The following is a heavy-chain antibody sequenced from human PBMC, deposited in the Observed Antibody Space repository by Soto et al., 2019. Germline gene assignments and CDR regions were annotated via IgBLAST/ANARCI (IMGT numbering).Heavy chain of an antibody. J-gene: IGHJ5*02. V-gene: IGHV2-5*02. CDR2: IYWDDDK. Sequence: QITLKESGPTLVKPTQTLTLTCTFSGFSLSTSGVGVGWTRQPPGKALEWLALIYWDDDKRYSPSLKSRLTITKDTSKNQVVLTMTNMDPVDTATYYCAHGYRSSWYNWFDPWGQGTLVTVSS. D-gene: IGHD6-13*01. CDR1: GFSLSTSGVG. CDR3: AHGYRSSWYNWFDP.